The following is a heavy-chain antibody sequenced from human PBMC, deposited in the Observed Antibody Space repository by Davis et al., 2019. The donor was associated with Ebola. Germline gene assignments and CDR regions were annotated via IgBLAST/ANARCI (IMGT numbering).Heavy chain of an antibody. J-gene: IGHJ4*02. CDR1: GFSVSSNY. CDR2: IYTGGNT. D-gene: IGHD3-10*01. CDR3: AKDIALSLIRGLDY. Sequence: GESLKISCAASGFSVSSNYMSWVRQAPGKGLEWVSVIYTGGNTYYADPVKGRFTISRDNSKNTLYLQMNSLRAEDTAVYYCAKDIALSLIRGLDYWGQGTLVTVSS. V-gene: IGHV3-53*05.